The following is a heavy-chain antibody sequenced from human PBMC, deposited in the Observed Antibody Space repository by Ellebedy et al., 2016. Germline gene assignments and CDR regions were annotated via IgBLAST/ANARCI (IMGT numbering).Heavy chain of an antibody. CDR1: GSKFTSYW. D-gene: IGHD3-9*01. CDR3: ARKAGDTTGFHDY. V-gene: IGHV5-10-1*01. J-gene: IGHJ4*02. CDR2: IDPNDSYA. Sequence: GESLKISXQGSGSKFTSYWITWVRQTPGKGLEVVGRIDPNDSYADYSPAFQGHVSISADRSTSTAYLQWSSLKASDTAMYFCARKAGDTTGFHDYWGQGALVTVSS.